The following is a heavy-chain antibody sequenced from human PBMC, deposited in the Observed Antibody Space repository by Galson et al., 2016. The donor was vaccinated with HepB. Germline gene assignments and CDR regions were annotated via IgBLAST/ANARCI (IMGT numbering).Heavy chain of an antibody. Sequence: SVKVSCKASGYTFSSYGINWVRQAPGQGLEWVGWISANNANTNNAQKVQGRVTMTTDTSTSTAYMEVRSLRSDDTAVYFCARGMVAVGLGLPNLDYWGQGTLVTVSS. J-gene: IGHJ4*02. CDR2: ISANNANT. CDR3: ARGMVAVGLGLPNLDY. D-gene: IGHD6-13*01. V-gene: IGHV1-18*01. CDR1: GYTFSSYG.